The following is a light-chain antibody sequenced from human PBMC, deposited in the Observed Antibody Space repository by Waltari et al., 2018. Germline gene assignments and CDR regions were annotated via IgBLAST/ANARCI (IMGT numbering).Light chain of an antibody. CDR2: EDT. CDR3: GTWDSSLSGAV. J-gene: IGLJ7*01. V-gene: IGLV1-51*02. CDR1: RSNIGNNY. Sequence: QSVLTQPPSVSAAPGQRVTISCSGGRSNIGNNYVSWYRQFPGTAPKLLFYEDTERPSGIAGRCSGSKSGTSATLDITGLQAGDEADYYCGTWDSSLSGAVFGGGTHLTVL.